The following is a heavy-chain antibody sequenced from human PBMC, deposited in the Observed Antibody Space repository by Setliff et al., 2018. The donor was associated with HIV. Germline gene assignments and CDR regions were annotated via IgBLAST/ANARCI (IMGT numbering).Heavy chain of an antibody. J-gene: IGHJ6*03. CDR1: GYTFTSYG. V-gene: IGHV1-18*01. CDR2: ISAYNGNT. Sequence: ASVKVSCKASGYTFTSYGISWVRQAPGQGLEWMGWISAYNGNTHYAQRLQGGVTMTTDTSTRTAYMELRSLRSDDTAVYYCARQFLDWSNDYYSRYYMDVWGKGTTVTVSS. CDR3: ARQFLDWSNDYYSRYYMDV. D-gene: IGHD3-3*01.